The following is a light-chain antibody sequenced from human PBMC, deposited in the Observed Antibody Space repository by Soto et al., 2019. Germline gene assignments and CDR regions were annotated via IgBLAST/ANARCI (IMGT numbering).Light chain of an antibody. Sequence: DIQMTQSPSSLSASVGDRVTITCQASQDISSDLNWYHQKPGKAPKLLIYDASNLEAGVPSRLTGSGSGTLFTFAITSLQPEDVATYYFQHYANRPVTFGGGTQVEIK. J-gene: IGKJ4*01. V-gene: IGKV1-33*01. CDR3: QHYANRPVT. CDR1: QDISSD. CDR2: DAS.